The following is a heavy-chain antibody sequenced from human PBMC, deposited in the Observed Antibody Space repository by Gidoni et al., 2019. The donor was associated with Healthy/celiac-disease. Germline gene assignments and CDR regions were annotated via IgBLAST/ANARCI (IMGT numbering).Heavy chain of an antibody. J-gene: IGHJ6*03. Sequence: QLQLQESGPGLVKPSETLSLTCTVSGGSISSNNLYWGCIRQPPGKGLEWIGNIYHRGTTSYNPSLKSRVTIAVDTSKNQFSLKLTSVTPADTAVYYCARHLEDIQLMKYYYLYYMDVWGKGTTVTVSS. CDR1: GGSISSNNLY. CDR2: IYHRGTT. CDR3: ARHLEDIQLMKYYYLYYMDV. D-gene: IGHD2-15*01. V-gene: IGHV4-39*01.